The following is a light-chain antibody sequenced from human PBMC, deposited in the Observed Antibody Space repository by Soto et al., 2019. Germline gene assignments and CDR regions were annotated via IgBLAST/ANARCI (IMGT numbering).Light chain of an antibody. V-gene: IGKV1-39*01. CDR1: QGISTY. Sequence: DIQMTQSRSSLSASVGDIVSITCRASQGISTYLNWYQQKPGKAPKLLIYAASSLQSGVPSRFSGSGSETDFTLTISSLQPEDFATYSCQQSYSTTWTFGQGTKVDIK. CDR2: AAS. J-gene: IGKJ1*01. CDR3: QQSYSTTWT.